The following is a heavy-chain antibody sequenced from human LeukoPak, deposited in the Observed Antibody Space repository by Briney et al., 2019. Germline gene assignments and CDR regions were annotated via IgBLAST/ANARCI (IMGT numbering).Heavy chain of an antibody. V-gene: IGHV3-74*01. Sequence: PGGSLRLSCAASGFTFSDYWMHWVRQAPGKGLVGVSRINSDGRITNYADSVKGRFTISRDNAKDTLYLQMNSLRAEDTAVYYCCSQYYMDVWGKGTTVTISS. CDR1: GFTFSDYW. J-gene: IGHJ6*03. CDR2: INSDGRIT. CDR3: CSQYYMDV. D-gene: IGHD3-10*02.